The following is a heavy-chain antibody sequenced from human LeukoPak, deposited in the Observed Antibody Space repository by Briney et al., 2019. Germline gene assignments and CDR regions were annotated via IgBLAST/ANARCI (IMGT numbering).Heavy chain of an antibody. CDR3: ARDSEITMVRGVINWFDP. J-gene: IGHJ5*02. D-gene: IGHD3-10*01. CDR2: INHSGST. V-gene: IGHV4-39*07. Sequence: PSETLSLTCTVSGGSISSSSYYWSWIRQPPGKGLEWIGEINHSGSTNYNPSLKSRVTISVGTSKNQFSLKLSSVTAADTAVYYCARDSEITMVRGVINWFDPWGQGTLVTVSS. CDR1: GGSISSSSYY.